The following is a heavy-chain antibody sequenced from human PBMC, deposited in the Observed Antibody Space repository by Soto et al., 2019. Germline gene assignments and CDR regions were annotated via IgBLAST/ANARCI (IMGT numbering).Heavy chain of an antibody. CDR3: ARWGTTGGFDL. Sequence: QVQLVESGGGGVQPGTSLRLSCAASGYRFKRFVMHWVRQAPGKGLEWVAFTSYDGNNKDYGDSVKGRFTVSRDNSQNTLHLQIDFLRPEDTALYYCARWGTTGGFDLWGQGNLVSVSS. CDR2: TSYDGNNK. J-gene: IGHJ4*02. D-gene: IGHD3-16*01. V-gene: IGHV3-30*19. CDR1: GYRFKRFV.